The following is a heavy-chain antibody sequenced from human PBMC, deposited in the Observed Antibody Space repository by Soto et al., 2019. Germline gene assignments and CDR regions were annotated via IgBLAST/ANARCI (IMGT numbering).Heavy chain of an antibody. Sequence: QITLKESGPTLVKPTQTLTLTCTFSGFSLSINGVAVGWIRQPPGQALEWLALIYWDDDQRYNPSLKNRLTIPKETSRNQVVLTMPNMEPVDTATYYCAHKRDVSRGFKYWGQGTLGTGSS. CDR2: IYWDDDQ. D-gene: IGHD3-10*01. CDR1: GFSLSINGVA. CDR3: AHKRDVSRGFKY. V-gene: IGHV2-5*02. J-gene: IGHJ4*02.